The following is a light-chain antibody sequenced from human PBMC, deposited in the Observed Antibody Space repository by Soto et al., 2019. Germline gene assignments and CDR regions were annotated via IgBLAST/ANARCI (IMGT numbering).Light chain of an antibody. CDR2: DDN. J-gene: IGLJ2*01. CDR3: QSYDTTLSGVV. CDR1: SSNIGAGYD. Sequence: QSVLTQTPSVSGAPGQKITMSCTGSSSNIGAGYDVHWYQQLPGAAPKLLIYDDNNRPSGIPDRFSASKSGTSASLAITGLQGDDEANYYCQSYDTTLSGVVFGAGTKLTV. V-gene: IGLV1-40*01.